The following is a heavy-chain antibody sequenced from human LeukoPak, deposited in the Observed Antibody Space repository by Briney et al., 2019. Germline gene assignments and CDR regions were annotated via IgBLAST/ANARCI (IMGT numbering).Heavy chain of an antibody. V-gene: IGHV4-39*07. CDR1: GFTFSSYA. CDR3: ARAYGSGSPRGWFDP. D-gene: IGHD3-10*01. J-gene: IGHJ5*02. Sequence: GSLRLSCAASGFTFSSYAMSWIRQPPGKGLEWIGSIYYSGSTYYNPSLKSRVTISVDTSKNQFSLKLSSVTATDTAVYYCARAYGSGSPRGWFDPWGQGTLVTVSS. CDR2: IYYSGST.